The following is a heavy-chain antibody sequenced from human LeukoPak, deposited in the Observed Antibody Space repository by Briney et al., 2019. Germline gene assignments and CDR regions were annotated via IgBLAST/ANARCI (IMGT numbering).Heavy chain of an antibody. Sequence: SETLSLTCAVYGGSFSGYYWSWIRQPPGKGLEWIGEINHSGSTNYNPSLKSRVTISVDTSKNQFSLKLSSVTAADTAVYYCARGSVAGTDLDYWGQGTLVTVSS. CDR1: GGSFSGYY. D-gene: IGHD6-19*01. CDR2: INHSGST. J-gene: IGHJ4*02. CDR3: ARGSVAGTDLDY. V-gene: IGHV4-34*01.